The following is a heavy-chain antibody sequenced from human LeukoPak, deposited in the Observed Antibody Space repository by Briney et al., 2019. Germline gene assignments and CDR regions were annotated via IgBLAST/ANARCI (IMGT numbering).Heavy chain of an antibody. CDR3: ARERGYSYGYGDY. CDR2: ISSSSSYI. J-gene: IGHJ4*02. V-gene: IGHV3-21*01. Sequence: GGSLRLSCAASGFTFGSYNMNWVRQAPGKGLEWVSSISSSSSYIYYADSVKGRFTISRDNAKNSLYLQMNSLRAEDTAVYYCARERGYSYGYGDYWGQGTLVTVSS. CDR1: GFTFGSYN. D-gene: IGHD5-18*01.